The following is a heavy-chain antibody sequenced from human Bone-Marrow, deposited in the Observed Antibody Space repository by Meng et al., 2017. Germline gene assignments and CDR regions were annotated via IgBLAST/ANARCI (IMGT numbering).Heavy chain of an antibody. CDR3: ASQVGYCSGGSCYSAYYYGMDV. V-gene: IGHV4-61*02. CDR1: GGSISSASYY. J-gene: IGHJ6*02. Sequence: LRLSCTASGGSISSASYYWSCIRQPAGKGREWIGRIYTSGSTNYNPSLKSRVTISVDTSKNQFSLKLSSVTAADTAVYYCASQVGYCSGGSCYSAYYYGMDVWGQGTTVTVSS. CDR2: IYTSGST. D-gene: IGHD2-15*01.